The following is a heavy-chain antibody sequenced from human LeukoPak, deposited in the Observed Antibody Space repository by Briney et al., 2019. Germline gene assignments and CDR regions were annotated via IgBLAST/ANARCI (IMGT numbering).Heavy chain of an antibody. CDR1: GFTFSSYA. CDR2: ISYDGSNK. V-gene: IGHV3-30-3*01. CDR3: AKDYAKPPMGRSDAFDI. D-gene: IGHD2-2*01. J-gene: IGHJ3*02. Sequence: GGSLRLSCAASGFTFSSYAMHWVRQAPGKGLEWVAVISYDGSNKYYADSVKGRFTISGDNSKNTLYLQMNSLRAEDTAVYYCAKDYAKPPMGRSDAFDIWGQGTVVTVSS.